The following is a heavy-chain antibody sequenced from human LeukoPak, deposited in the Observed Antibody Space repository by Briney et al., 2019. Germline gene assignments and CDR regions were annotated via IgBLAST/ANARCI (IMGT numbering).Heavy chain of an antibody. CDR1: GFTFNDYA. D-gene: IGHD7-27*01. Sequence: ESLRLSCAASGFTFNDYAMAWVRQAPGKGLEWVSTITGSGDRTYYAGSVKGRFTISRDNSKNTLYLQMNSLRAEDTAVYYCAKEALGIEDSFYYYGMDVWGQGTTVTVSS. CDR3: AKEALGIEDSFYYYGMDV. V-gene: IGHV3-23*01. J-gene: IGHJ6*02. CDR2: ITGSGDRT.